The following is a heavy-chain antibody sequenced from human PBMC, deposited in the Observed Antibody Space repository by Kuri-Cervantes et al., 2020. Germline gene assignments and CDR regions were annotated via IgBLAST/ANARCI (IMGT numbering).Heavy chain of an antibody. CDR3: AREQGAAGTVFYYYGMDV. Sequence: GGSLRLSCAASGFTFRSYEMNWVRQAPGKGLEWVSYISSSGSTKYYADSVKGRFTISRDNAKNSLYLQMNSLRAEDTAVYYCAREQGAAGTVFYYYGMDVWGQGTTVTVSS. V-gene: IGHV3-48*03. D-gene: IGHD6-13*01. CDR2: ISSSGSTK. J-gene: IGHJ6*02. CDR1: GFTFRSYE.